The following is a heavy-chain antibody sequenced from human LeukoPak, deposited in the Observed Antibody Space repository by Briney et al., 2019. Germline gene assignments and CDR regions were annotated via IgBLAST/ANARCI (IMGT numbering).Heavy chain of an antibody. CDR1: GYRFSGYY. CDR2: INPNSGDT. CDR3: ARRGRDGYNQIGN. V-gene: IGHV1-2*02. J-gene: IGHJ4*02. D-gene: IGHD5-24*01. Sequence: ASVKVSCRASGYRFSGYYLHWVRQAPGQGLEWMGWINPNSGDTKYAQKFQGRVTMTRDTSISTAYMELTNLTSDDTAVYYCARRGRDGYNQIGNWGQGTLVTVSS.